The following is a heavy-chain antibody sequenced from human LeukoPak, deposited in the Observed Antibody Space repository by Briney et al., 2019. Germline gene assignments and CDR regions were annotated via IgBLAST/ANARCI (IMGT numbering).Heavy chain of an antibody. V-gene: IGHV3-23*01. CDR3: VRAAYNSGWGY. Sequence: GESLRLSCAASGFTFSNYVMSWVRQAPGKGLEWVSAISAGTTSTYYADSVKGRFTISRDNSENTLYLQMHSLRAEDTAVYYCVRAAYNSGWGYWGQGSPVTVSS. J-gene: IGHJ4*02. CDR1: GFTFSNYV. D-gene: IGHD6-19*01. CDR2: ISAGTTST.